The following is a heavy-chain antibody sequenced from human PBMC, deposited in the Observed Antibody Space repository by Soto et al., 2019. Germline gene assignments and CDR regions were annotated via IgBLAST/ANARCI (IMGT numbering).Heavy chain of an antibody. Sequence: QLHLVQSGAVVKKPGASVTVSCSASGYPVTAYYMHWVRQAPGRGLEWMGGINPATGAAKYTQTFQGRVTMTRGTSPSTVFMELGSLTTADEAAFYCSRGGGVGVAGSAAFDMWGQGTLVTVSS. D-gene: IGHD3-3*01. CDR2: INPATGAA. J-gene: IGHJ3*02. CDR3: SRGGGVGVAGSAAFDM. CDR1: GYPVTAYY. V-gene: IGHV1-2*02.